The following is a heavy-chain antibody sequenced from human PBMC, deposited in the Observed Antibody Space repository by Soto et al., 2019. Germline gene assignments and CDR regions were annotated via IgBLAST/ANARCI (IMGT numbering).Heavy chain of an antibody. J-gene: IGHJ6*02. Sequence: SGPTLVNPTQTLTLTCTFSGFSLSTSGMCVSWIRQPPGKALEWLALIDWDDDKYYSTSLKTRLTISKDTSKNQVVLTMTNMDPVDTATYYCARTQVMVRGVIRYYYYYSMDVWGQGTTVTVSS. D-gene: IGHD3-10*01. CDR3: ARTQVMVRGVIRYYYYYSMDV. CDR2: IDWDDDK. V-gene: IGHV2-70*01. CDR1: GFSLSTSGMC.